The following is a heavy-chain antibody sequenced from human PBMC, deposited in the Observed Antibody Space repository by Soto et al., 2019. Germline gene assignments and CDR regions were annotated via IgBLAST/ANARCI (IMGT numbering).Heavy chain of an antibody. V-gene: IGHV4-30-2*03. J-gene: IGHJ6*02. Sequence: SETLSLTCAVSGGSISSGGYSWSWIRQPPGKGLEWIGSIYYSGSTYYNPSLKSRVTISVDTSKNQFSLKLSSVTAADTAVYYCARLGGYCSSTKCYGYYGMDVWGQGTTVTVSS. CDR3: ARLGGYCSSTKCYGYYGMDV. D-gene: IGHD2-2*01. CDR2: IYYSGST. CDR1: GGSISSGGYS.